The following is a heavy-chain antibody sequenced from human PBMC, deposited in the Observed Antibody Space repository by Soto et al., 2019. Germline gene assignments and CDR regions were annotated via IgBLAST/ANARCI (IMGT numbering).Heavy chain of an antibody. CDR3: ARVKGSGYHNWFDP. CDR2: INPSGGRT. D-gene: IGHD3-22*01. V-gene: IGHV1-46*01. J-gene: IGHJ5*02. Sequence: ASVKVSSKASGYICTKFYIHWVRQAPGQGLAWMGIINPSGGRTNYAQRFQGRVTMTRDTSTSTVYMEVSSLRSDDTAVYYCARVKGSGYHNWFDPWG. CDR1: GYICTKFY.